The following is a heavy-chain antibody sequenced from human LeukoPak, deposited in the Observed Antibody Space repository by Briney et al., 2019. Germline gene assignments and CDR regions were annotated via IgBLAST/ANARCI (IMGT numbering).Heavy chain of an antibody. CDR1: SGSISRYG. CDR2: SYYSGRT. J-gene: IGHJ3*02. V-gene: IGHV4-59*08. D-gene: IGHD3-10*01. CDR3: ARYYYDSGSYYSRFAFDI. Sequence: SETLSLTCTGSSGSISRYGWSWIRQPPGEVLELIGYSYYSGRTNYNPSLKSRVTIAVDTCKNQFSLKLSSVTAADTAVYYCARYYYDSGSYYSRFAFDIWGQGTMVTVSS.